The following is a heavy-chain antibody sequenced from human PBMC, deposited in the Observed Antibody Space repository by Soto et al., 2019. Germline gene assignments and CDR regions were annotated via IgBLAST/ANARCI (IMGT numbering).Heavy chain of an antibody. CDR3: AKDSSPAVVGPASNLDY. V-gene: IGHV3-23*01. CDR1: GFTFSSYA. Sequence: EVQLLESGGGLVQPGGSLRLSCAASGFTFSSYAMSWVRQAPGKGLEWVSAISGSGGSTYYADSVKGRFTISRDNSKNTLYLKMNSLRAEDTAVYYCAKDSSPAVVGPASNLDYWGQGTLVTVSS. J-gene: IGHJ4*02. D-gene: IGHD2-2*01. CDR2: ISGSGGST.